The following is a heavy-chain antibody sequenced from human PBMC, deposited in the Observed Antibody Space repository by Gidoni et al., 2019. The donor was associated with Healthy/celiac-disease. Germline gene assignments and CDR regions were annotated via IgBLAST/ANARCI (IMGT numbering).Heavy chain of an antibody. D-gene: IGHD3-3*01. CDR3: AREFRSLEWLFFFDY. J-gene: IGHJ4*02. CDR1: GFTFSSYE. CDR2: ISSSGSTI. Sequence: EVQLVESGGGLVQPGGSLRLSCAASGFTFSSYEMNWVRQAPGKGLGWVSYISSSGSTIYYADSVKGRFTISRDNAKNSLYLQMNSLRAEDTAVYYCAREFRSLEWLFFFDYWGQGTLVTVSS. V-gene: IGHV3-48*03.